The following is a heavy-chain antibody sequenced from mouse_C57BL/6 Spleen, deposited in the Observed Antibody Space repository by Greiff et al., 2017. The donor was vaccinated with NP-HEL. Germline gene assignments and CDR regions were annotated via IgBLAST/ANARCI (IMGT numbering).Heavy chain of an antibody. J-gene: IGHJ2*01. CDR3: ARSTMVTTSDY. CDR1: GYAFSSYW. CDR2: IYPGDGDT. V-gene: IGHV1-80*01. Sequence: QVHVKQSGAELVKPGASVKISCKASGYAFSSYWMNWVKQRPGKGLEWIGQIYPGDGDTNYNGKFKGKATLTADKSSSTAYMQLSSLTSEDSAVYFCARSTMVTTSDYWGQGTTLTVSS. D-gene: IGHD2-2*01.